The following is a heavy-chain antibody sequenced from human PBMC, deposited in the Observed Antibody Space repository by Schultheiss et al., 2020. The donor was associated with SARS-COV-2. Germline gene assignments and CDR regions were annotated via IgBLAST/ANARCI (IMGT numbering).Heavy chain of an antibody. J-gene: IGHJ4*02. CDR2: ISYDGGEK. CDR1: AFMFGSSV. CDR3: AKARYSSSSYFDY. V-gene: IGHV3-30-3*01. D-gene: IGHD6-13*01. Sequence: GGSLRLSCVDSAFMFGSSVMYWVRQAPGKGLEWVAVISYDGGEKYYADSVKGRFTISRDNSKNTLYLQMNSLRAEDTAVYYCAKARYSSSSYFDYWGQGTLVTVSS.